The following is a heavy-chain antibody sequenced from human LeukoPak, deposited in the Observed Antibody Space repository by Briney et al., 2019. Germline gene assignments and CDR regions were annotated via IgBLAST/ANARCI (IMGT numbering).Heavy chain of an antibody. J-gene: IGHJ4*02. D-gene: IGHD6-13*01. V-gene: IGHV3-23*01. CDR1: GFTFSSYA. CDR2: ISGSGGST. CDR3: AKDLAHSSSHFFDY. Sequence: TGGSLRLSCAASGFTFSSYAMSWVRQAPGKGLEWVSAISGSGGSTYYADSVKGRFTISRDNSKNTLYLQMNSLRAEDTAVYYCAKDLAHSSSHFFDYWGQGTLVTVSS.